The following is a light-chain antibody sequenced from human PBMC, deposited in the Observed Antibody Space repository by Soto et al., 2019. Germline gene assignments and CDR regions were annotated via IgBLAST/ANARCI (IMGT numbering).Light chain of an antibody. CDR2: KAS. J-gene: IGKJ1*01. CDR3: QNYNSYSEE. CDR1: QTISSW. Sequence: DIQLTHSPSFLSASVLYIVTITFRSSQTISSWLALYQQKPGKAPKLLIYKASTLKSGVPSRFSGSGSGTEFTLTISSLQPDDFATYYCQNYNSYSEEFGQGTKVDIK. V-gene: IGKV1-5*03.